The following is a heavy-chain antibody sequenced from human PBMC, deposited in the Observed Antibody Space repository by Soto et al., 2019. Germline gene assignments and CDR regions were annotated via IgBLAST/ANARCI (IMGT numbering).Heavy chain of an antibody. V-gene: IGHV4-59*08. CDR2: IYYSGST. Sequence: SETLSLTCTVSGGSISSYYWSWIRQPPGKGLEWIGYIYYSGSTNYNPSLKSRVTISVDTSKNQFSLKLSSVTAADPAVYYCARRGRGSSGGLVVDWFDPWGQGTLVTVSS. D-gene: IGHD6-19*01. CDR3: ARRGRGSSGGLVVDWFDP. J-gene: IGHJ5*02. CDR1: GGSISSYY.